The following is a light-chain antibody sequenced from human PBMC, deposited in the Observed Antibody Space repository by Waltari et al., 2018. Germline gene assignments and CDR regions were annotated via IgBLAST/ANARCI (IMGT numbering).Light chain of an antibody. CDR2: EVS. CDR1: SSDVGAYKY. CDR3: ASRGASKV. V-gene: IGLV2-8*01. Sequence: QSALTQPPSASGSPGQSVTISCTGTSSDVGAYKYVSWYQQHPGKAPKLLIYEVSKRGSGVPDRSSGSKSGNTASLTVSGLQAEDEADYYCASRGASKVFGGGTKLTVL. J-gene: IGLJ2*01.